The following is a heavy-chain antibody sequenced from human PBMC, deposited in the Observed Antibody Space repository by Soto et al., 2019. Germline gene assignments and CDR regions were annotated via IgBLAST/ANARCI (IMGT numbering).Heavy chain of an antibody. CDR3: ARDRGSPQTWWFGP. V-gene: IGHV1-2*02. J-gene: IGHJ5*02. CDR1: GYTFTDYY. Sequence: QVLLVQSGAEVKNPGASVKVSCTASGYTFTDYYIHWVRQAPGQGLEWMGWINPHSGGTYFAPMFRDRVTLPRATSINAACKELSRLRPNDTAVYYCARDRGSPQTWWFGPWGQGTLVTVSS. CDR2: INPHSGGT.